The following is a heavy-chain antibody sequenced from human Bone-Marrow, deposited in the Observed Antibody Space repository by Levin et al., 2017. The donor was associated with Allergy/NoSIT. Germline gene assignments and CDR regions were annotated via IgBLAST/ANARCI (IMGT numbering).Heavy chain of an antibody. V-gene: IGHV3-23*01. J-gene: IGHJ3*02. D-gene: IGHD3-10*01. Sequence: GGSLRLSCAASGFTFGNYAMTWVRQGPGKGLEWVSTVSDSGGGTHYADSVKGRFTISRDNSKNTLYLQMNSLRAEDTAVYYCAKSFSYGSGYYYNAFDMWGQGTMVTVSS. CDR3: AKSFSYGSGYYYNAFDM. CDR1: GFTFGNYA. CDR2: VSDSGGGT.